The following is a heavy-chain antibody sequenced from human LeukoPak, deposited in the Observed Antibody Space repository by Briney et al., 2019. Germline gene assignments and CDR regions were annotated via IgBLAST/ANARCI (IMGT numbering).Heavy chain of an antibody. CDR2: IHYSGST. D-gene: IGHD6-19*01. CDR1: GGSISSSSYY. CDR3: ARRPAVAGTTFDY. J-gene: IGHJ4*02. V-gene: IGHV4-39*01. Sequence: SETLSLTCTVSGGSISSSSYYWGWIRQPPGKGLEWIGSIHYSGSTYYNPSLKSRVTISVDTSKNQFSLKLSSVTAADTAVYYCARRPAVAGTTFDYWGQGTLVTVSS.